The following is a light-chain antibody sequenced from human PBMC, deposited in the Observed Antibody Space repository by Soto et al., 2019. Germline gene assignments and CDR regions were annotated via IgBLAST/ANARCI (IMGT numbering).Light chain of an antibody. V-gene: IGKV1-39*01. CDR3: QQSYSTAWT. Sequence: DIQMTQSPSSLSASVGDRVTITCRASQSIGNYLNWYQHKPGKAPKLLIYAASSLQSGVPSRFSGSGSGTDFTLTISSLQLEDFATYYCQQSYSTAWTFGQGTKVEIK. CDR2: AAS. CDR1: QSIGNY. J-gene: IGKJ1*01.